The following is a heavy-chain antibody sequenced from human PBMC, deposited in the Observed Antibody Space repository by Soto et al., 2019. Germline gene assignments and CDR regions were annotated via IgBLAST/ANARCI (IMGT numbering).Heavy chain of an antibody. J-gene: IGHJ4*02. V-gene: IGHV3-9*01. CDR2: ISWNSGSI. CDR3: ARVPDY. CDR1: GFTFDDYA. Sequence: PGGSLRLSCAASGFTFDDYAMHWVRQAPGKGLEWVSGISWNSGSIGYADSVKGRFTISRDNAKNSLYLQMNSLRAEDTAVYYCARVPDYWGQGILVTVSS. D-gene: IGHD2-2*01.